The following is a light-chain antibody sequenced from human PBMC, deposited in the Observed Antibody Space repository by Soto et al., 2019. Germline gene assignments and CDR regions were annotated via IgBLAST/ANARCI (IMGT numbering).Light chain of an antibody. Sequence: QSVLTQPPSASGTPGQRVTISCSGSSSNIGSNTVNWYQQLPGTAPKLLIYSNNQRPSGVPDRFSGSKSGTSASLAISGLQSEDEAAYYCAAWDDSLRGVLGGGTKLTVL. CDR2: SNN. V-gene: IGLV1-44*01. J-gene: IGLJ3*02. CDR1: SSNIGSNT. CDR3: AAWDDSLRGV.